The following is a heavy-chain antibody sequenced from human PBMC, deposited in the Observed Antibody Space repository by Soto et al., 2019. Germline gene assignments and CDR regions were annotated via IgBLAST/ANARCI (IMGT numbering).Heavy chain of an antibody. J-gene: IGHJ3*02. D-gene: IGHD3-22*01. CDR1: GYTFTSYA. Sequence: ASVKVSCKASGYTFTSYAMHWVRQAPGQRLEWMGWINAGNGNTKYSQKFQGRVTITRDTSASTAYMELSSLRSEDTAVYYCARDITLASKTRWIVVVPPAFDIWGQGTMVTVSS. CDR3: ARDITLASKTRWIVVVPPAFDI. CDR2: INAGNGNT. V-gene: IGHV1-3*01.